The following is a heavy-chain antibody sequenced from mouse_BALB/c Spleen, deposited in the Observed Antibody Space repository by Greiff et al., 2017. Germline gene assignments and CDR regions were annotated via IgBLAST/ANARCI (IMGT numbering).Heavy chain of an antibody. V-gene: IGHV1-69*02. CDR2: IDPSDSYT. J-gene: IGHJ4*01. CDR1: GYTFTSYW. D-gene: IGHD2-3*01. CDR3: ARFYDGYAMDY. Sequence: QVQLQQPGAELVKPGASVKLSCKASGYTFTSYWMHWVKQRPGHGLEWIGEIDPSDSYTNYNQKFKGKATLTVDKSSSTAYMQLSSLTSEDSAVYYCARFYDGYAMDYWGQGTAVTVSS.